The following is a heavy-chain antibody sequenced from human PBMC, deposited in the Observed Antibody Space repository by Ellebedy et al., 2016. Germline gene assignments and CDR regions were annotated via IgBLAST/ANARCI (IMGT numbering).Heavy chain of an antibody. Sequence: ASVKVSCKTSGYTFIDYEVHWVRQAPGQGPEWIGWISTGNSNINIAQKVQGRLTMTTDTSTATAYMELSGLTSDDTAVYFCARPHAFGDFYFDHWGQGSLVTVSS. V-gene: IGHV1-18*04. CDR2: ISTGNSNI. CDR1: GYTFIDYE. J-gene: IGHJ4*02. CDR3: ARPHAFGDFYFDH. D-gene: IGHD2-21*02.